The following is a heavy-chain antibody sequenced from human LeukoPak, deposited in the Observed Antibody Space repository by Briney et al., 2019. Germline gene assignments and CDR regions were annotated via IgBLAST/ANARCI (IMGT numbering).Heavy chain of an antibody. V-gene: IGHV5-51*01. CDR1: GYSFATYS. D-gene: IGHD2-2*01. J-gene: IGHJ4*02. Sequence: GESLKISCKGSGYSFATYSVAWVRQMPGKGLEWMGIIYPDDSGTRYSPSFQDQVTMSADKSSSTAYLQWSGLKASDTAMYYCARLRGPSFTSSYYFDYWGQGTLVTVSS. CDR2: IYPDDSGT. CDR3: ARLRGPSFTSSYYFDY.